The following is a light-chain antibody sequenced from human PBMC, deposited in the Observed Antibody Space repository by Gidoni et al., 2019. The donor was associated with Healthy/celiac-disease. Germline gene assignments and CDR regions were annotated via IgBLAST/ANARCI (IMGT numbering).Light chain of an antibody. V-gene: IGKV3-20*01. J-gene: IGKJ1*01. CDR2: GAS. CDR3: QQYDSSLWT. Sequence: ETVLTQFPAPLPLFPGERATLSCRARQSGSSSYLAWYQQKPGQTPRLHIYGASSRATGIPDRCSGSGSGTDFTLTISRLEPEDFAVYYCQQYDSSLWTFGQGTKVEIK. CDR1: QSGSSSY.